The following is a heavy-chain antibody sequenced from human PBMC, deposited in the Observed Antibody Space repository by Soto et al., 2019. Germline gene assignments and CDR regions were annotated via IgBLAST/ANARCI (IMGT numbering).Heavy chain of an antibody. Sequence: QVQLVQSGAEVKKPGSSVKVSCKASGGTFSSYTISWVRQAPGQGLEWMGRIIPILGIANNAQKFQGRVTITADKSTSTAYMELSSLRSEDTAVYYCAIDGVPAAMDDYWGQGTLVTVSS. J-gene: IGHJ4*02. CDR1: GGTFSSYT. D-gene: IGHD2-2*01. CDR3: AIDGVPAAMDDY. V-gene: IGHV1-69*08. CDR2: IIPILGIA.